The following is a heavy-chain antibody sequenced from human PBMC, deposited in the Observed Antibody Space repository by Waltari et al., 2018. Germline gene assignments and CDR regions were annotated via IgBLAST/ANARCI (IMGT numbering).Heavy chain of an antibody. V-gene: IGHV3-21*01. CDR3: ARDYRAQLGDY. CDR2: ISSSSSYI. J-gene: IGHJ4*02. Sequence: EVQLVESGGGMVKPGGSLRLSCAASGCTFSRYSMNWFRQAPGKGLEWVSSISSSSSYIYYADSVKGRFTISRDNAKNSLYLQMNSLRAEDTAVYYCARDYRAQLGDYWGQGTLVTVSS. CDR1: GCTFSRYS. D-gene: IGHD7-27*01.